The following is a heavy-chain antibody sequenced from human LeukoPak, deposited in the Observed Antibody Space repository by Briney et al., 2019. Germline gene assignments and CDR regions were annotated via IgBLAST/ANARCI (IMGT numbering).Heavy chain of an antibody. CDR3: ARVSLGHKEDY. V-gene: IGHV3-11*04. D-gene: IGHD7-27*01. Sequence: PGGSLRLSCAASGFTFSDYYMSWIRQAPGKGLEWVSYISSSSSTIYYADSVKGRLTISRDNAKNSLYLQMNSLRAEDTAMYYCARVSLGHKEDYWGQGTLVTVSS. CDR1: GFTFSDYY. CDR2: ISSSSSTI. J-gene: IGHJ4*02.